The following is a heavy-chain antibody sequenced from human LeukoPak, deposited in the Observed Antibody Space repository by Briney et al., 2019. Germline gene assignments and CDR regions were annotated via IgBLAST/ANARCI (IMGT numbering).Heavy chain of an antibody. Sequence: SETLSLTCTVSGGSTTNYFWSWIRQPPGKGLEWIGYIRDDGRTNHNPSLKSRLSISLDTSKSQVSLKLSSVTAADTAVYYCARDGSGSSFKDLDFWGPGTLVTVAS. D-gene: IGHD3-22*01. CDR1: GGSTTNYF. V-gene: IGHV4-59*01. CDR3: ARDGSGSSFKDLDF. J-gene: IGHJ4*02. CDR2: IRDDGRT.